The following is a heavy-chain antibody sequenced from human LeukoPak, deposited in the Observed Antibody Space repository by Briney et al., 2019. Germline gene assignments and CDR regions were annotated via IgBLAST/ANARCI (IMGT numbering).Heavy chain of an antibody. V-gene: IGHV3-30-3*01. D-gene: IGHD1-26*01. CDR3: ARDGIVGSPLFKFDY. CDR1: GFTFNNYA. J-gene: IGHJ4*02. CDR2: ISFDGGNK. Sequence: PGRCLRLSCAASGFTFNNYAIHWVRPAPGKGLEWVAIISFDGGNKYYADSVKGRFTISRDNSKNTLYLQMNSLRAEDTAVYYCARDGIVGSPLFKFDYWGQGTLVTVSS.